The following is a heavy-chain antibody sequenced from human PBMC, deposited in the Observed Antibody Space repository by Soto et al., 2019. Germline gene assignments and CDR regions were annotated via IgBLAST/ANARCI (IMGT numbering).Heavy chain of an antibody. J-gene: IGHJ1*01. CDR2: IYYSGST. CDR1: GGSISSGGYY. Sequence: SETLSLTCTVSGGSISSGGYYWSWIRQHPGKGLEWIGDIYYSGSTNNNPSLKSRVTISVDTSKNQFSLMLSSVTAADTAVYYCARSFGWYAIDQWGQGTLVTVSS. D-gene: IGHD6-19*01. V-gene: IGHV4-31*03. CDR3: ARSFGWYAIDQ.